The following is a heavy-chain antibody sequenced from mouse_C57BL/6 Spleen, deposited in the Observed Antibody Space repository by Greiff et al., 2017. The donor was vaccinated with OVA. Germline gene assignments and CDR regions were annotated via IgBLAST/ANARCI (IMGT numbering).Heavy chain of an antibody. CDR2: ISSGGSYT. CDR3: ARQTTGTGAMDY. V-gene: IGHV5-6*01. CDR1: GFTFSSYG. J-gene: IGHJ4*01. Sequence: EVKLMESGGDLVKPGGSLKLSCAASGFTFSSYGMSWVRQTPDKRLEWVATISSGGSYTYYPDSVKGRFTISRDNAKNTLYLQMSSLKSEDTAMYYCARQTTGTGAMDYWGQGTSVTVSS. D-gene: IGHD4-1*01.